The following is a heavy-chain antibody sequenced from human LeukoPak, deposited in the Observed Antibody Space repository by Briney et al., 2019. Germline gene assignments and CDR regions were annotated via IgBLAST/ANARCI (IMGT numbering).Heavy chain of an antibody. CDR3: ARAGGSYYDNYYYYMDV. CDR2: MNPNSGNT. V-gene: IGHV1-8*03. J-gene: IGHJ6*03. D-gene: IGHD1-26*01. CDR1: GYTFTSYD. Sequence: ASVKVSCKASGYTFTSYDINWVRQATGQGLEWMGWMNPNSGNTGYAQKFQGRVTITRNTSISTAYMELSSLRSEDTAVYYCARAGGSYYDNYYYYMDVWGKGTTVTVSS.